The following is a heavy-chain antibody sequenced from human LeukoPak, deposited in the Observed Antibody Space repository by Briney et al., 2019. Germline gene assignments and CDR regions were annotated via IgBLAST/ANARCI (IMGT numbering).Heavy chain of an antibody. CDR2: MNPNSGNT. V-gene: IGHV1-8*02. CDR1: GYTFTGYY. CDR3: ARVAEGRSYYMDV. D-gene: IGHD6-6*01. J-gene: IGHJ6*03. Sequence: ASVKVSCKASGYTFTGYYMHWVRQAPGQGLEWMGWMNPNSGNTGYAQKFQGRVTMTRNTSISTAYMELSSLRSEDTAVYYCARVAEGRSYYMDVWGKGTTVTISS.